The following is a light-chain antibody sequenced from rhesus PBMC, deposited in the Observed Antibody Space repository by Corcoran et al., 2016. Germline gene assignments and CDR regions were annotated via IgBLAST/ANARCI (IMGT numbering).Light chain of an antibody. CDR3: QQDYNWPLT. J-gene: IGKJ4*01. CDR2: GAS. V-gene: IGKV3-42*01. Sequence: EIVMTQSPATLSWSPGERATLSCRASQSVSSTLAWYQQKPGQSPSLLIYGASSRATGIPDRFRGNGSGREFTLTISSLEPEDVGVYYVQQDYNWPLTFGGGTKVELK. CDR1: QSVSST.